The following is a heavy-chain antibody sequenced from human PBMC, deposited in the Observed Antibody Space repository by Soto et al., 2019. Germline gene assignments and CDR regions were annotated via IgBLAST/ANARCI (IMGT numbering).Heavy chain of an antibody. D-gene: IGHD2-21*02. CDR1: GGSFSGYY. CDR3: ASVIGGDSEYYFDF. Sequence: PSETLSLTCAVYGGSFSGYYWSWIRQPPGKGLEWIGEIYHSGSTNYNPSLKSRVTISVDTSKSQFSLNLSSVTAADTAVYYCASVIGGDSEYYFDFWGQGALVTVSS. V-gene: IGHV4-34*01. CDR2: IYHSGST. J-gene: IGHJ4*02.